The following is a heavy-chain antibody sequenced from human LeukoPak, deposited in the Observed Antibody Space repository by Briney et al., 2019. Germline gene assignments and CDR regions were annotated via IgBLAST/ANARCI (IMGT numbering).Heavy chain of an antibody. V-gene: IGHV4-61*02. CDR3: SRDGYDIFTGPIIYYYYYIDV. D-gene: IGHD3-9*01. Sequence: PSHTLSLTCTFSVGSISSGSYYGSWIRQPAGKGLEWIGRIYTSGSPNSNPSRKSRVTNSVDTSQNHFSPKQRSVSPADTAVCYFSRDGYDIFTGPIIYYYYYIDVWGKGTTVTVSS. J-gene: IGHJ6*03. CDR1: VGSISSGSYY. CDR2: IYTSGSP.